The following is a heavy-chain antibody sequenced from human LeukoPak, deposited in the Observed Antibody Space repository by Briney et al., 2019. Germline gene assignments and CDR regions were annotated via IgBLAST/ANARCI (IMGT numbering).Heavy chain of an antibody. CDR1: GFTFSSYA. CDR3: ARDFPRSDIVVVPANSRAYYYYMDV. D-gene: IGHD2-2*01. Sequence: GGSLRLSCAASGFTFSSYAMHWVRQAPGKGLEWVAVISYDGSNKYYADSVKGRFTISRDNSKNTLYLQMNSLRAEDTAVYYCARDFPRSDIVVVPANSRAYYYYMDVWGKGTTVTVSS. J-gene: IGHJ6*03. CDR2: ISYDGSNK. V-gene: IGHV3-30-3*01.